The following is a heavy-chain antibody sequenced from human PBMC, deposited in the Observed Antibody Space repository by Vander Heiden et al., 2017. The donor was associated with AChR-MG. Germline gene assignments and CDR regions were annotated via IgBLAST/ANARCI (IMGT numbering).Heavy chain of an antibody. D-gene: IGHD3-22*01. CDR3: ATFLTYYYDSSGFPLDD. CDR1: GGTFNNYA. J-gene: IGHJ4*02. CDR2: IIPIFGTA. Sequence: GQSGAEVKKPGSSVKVSCKASGGTFNNYAINWVRLAPGQGLEWMGGIIPIFGTANYSQKFQGRVTVTADESTSTSYMELSSLRSEDTAVYDCATFLTYYYDSSGFPLDDWGQGTLVTGSS. V-gene: IGHV1-69*01.